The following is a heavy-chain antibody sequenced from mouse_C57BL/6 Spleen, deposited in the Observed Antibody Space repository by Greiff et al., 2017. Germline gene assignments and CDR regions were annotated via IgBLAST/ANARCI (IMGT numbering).Heavy chain of an antibody. D-gene: IGHD2-1*01. CDR3: SRECIYYGTPLAMDY. V-gene: IGHV1-55*01. Sequence: QVQLQQPGAELVKPGASVKMSCKASGYTFTSYWITWVKQRPGQGLEWIGDIYPGSGSTNYNEKFKSKATLTVDTSSSTAYMQLRSLTSEDSAVYYCSRECIYYGTPLAMDYWRQGTSVTVSS. CDR2: IYPGSGST. CDR1: GYTFTSYW. J-gene: IGHJ4*01.